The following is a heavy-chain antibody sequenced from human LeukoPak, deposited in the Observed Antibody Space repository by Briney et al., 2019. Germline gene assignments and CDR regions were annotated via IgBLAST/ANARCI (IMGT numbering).Heavy chain of an antibody. D-gene: IGHD3-10*01. CDR3: ARDYGRSRDYGMDV. CDR2: INSDGSST. V-gene: IGHV3-74*01. CDR1: GFTFSNYW. Sequence: GGSLKLSCAASGFTFSNYWMHWVRHAPGKGLVWVSRINSDGSSTSYADSVKGRFTISRDNAKNTLYLQMNSLRVEDTAVYYCARDYGRSRDYGMDVWGPGTTVTVSS. J-gene: IGHJ6*02.